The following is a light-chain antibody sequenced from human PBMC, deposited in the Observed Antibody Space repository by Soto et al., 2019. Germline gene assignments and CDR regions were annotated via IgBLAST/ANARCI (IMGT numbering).Light chain of an antibody. CDR1: QSVHSNY. J-gene: IGKJ2*01. Sequence: DSVLTQSPGTLYLSPGERATLSCRASQSVHSNYLAWYQQKPAQAPRLLIYGASTRATGIPDRFSGSGSGTDFSLTISRLEPEDFAVYYCHQYDNAPQTYGQGTK. CDR2: GAS. V-gene: IGKV3-20*01. CDR3: HQYDNAPQT.